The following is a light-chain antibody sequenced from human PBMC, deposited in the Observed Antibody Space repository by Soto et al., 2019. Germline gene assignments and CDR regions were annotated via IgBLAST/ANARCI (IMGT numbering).Light chain of an antibody. V-gene: IGLV1-40*01. CDR1: SSNLGAGYD. CDR3: QAYDYSLTASV. J-gene: IGLJ3*02. CDR2: GNR. Sequence: QSVLPQPPSVSGAPGQRVTIPFTGNSSNLGAGYDVHWYQQLPGTAPKLVIYGNRNRPSGVPERFSGSKSGTSASLAITGLQAEDEGDYYCQAYDYSLTASVFGGGTKLTVL.